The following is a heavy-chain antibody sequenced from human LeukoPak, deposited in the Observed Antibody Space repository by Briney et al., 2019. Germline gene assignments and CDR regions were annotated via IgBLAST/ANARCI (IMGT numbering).Heavy chain of an antibody. V-gene: IGHV4-38-2*02. CDR1: GDSISSGNY. CDR3: ASAGRHYYGSGSYRAFDI. Sequence: SETLSLTCTVSGDSISSGNYWGWIRQPPGKGLEWIGSIFHTGSTYFNLSLKSRVTISVDTSKNQFSLRLSSVTAADTAVYYCASAGRHYYGSGSYRAFDIWGQGTMVTVSS. CDR2: IFHTGST. J-gene: IGHJ3*02. D-gene: IGHD3-10*01.